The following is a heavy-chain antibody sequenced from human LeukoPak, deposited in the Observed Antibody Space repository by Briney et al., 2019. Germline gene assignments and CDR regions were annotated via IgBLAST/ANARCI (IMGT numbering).Heavy chain of an antibody. V-gene: IGHV3-7*01. CDR3: ARDLSGIAGYTYGRGIDY. J-gene: IGHJ4*02. CDR1: AFTFSSHW. D-gene: IGHD5-18*01. Sequence: GSLRLSCAASAFTFSSHWMSLVRQAPGKGLEWVANIKKDGSEKYYVDAVKVRFTISRDNANTSLYLQMNSLRAEDTAVYYCARDLSGIAGYTYGRGIDYWGQGTLVSVSS. CDR2: IKKDGSEK.